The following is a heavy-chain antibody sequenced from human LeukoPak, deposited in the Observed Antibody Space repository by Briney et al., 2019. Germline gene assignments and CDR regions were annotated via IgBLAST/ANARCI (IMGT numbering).Heavy chain of an antibody. CDR1: GYSFTNYW. CDR2: IYPGDSDT. J-gene: IGHJ4*02. D-gene: IGHD3-9*01. V-gene: IGHV5-51*01. Sequence: GESLKISCKGSGYSFTNYWIGWVRQMPGKGLEWMGIIYPGDSDTRYSPSFQGQVTISADKSISTAYLQWSSLKASDTAMYYCARAGQCYDILTGYINCDYWGQGTLVTVSS. CDR3: ARAGQCYDILTGYINCDY.